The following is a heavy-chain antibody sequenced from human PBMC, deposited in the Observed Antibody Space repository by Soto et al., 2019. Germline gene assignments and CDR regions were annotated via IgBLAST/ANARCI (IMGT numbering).Heavy chain of an antibody. D-gene: IGHD6-13*01. CDR1: GFTFSSYA. J-gene: IGHJ4*02. CDR3: ARLFNPGSAAGLDY. Sequence: GGSLRLSCAASGFTFSSYAMNWVRQAPGKGLEWVSTIGGSDGRTNYADSVKGRFTISRDNSKNTLYLQMSSLKASDTATYYCARLFNPGSAAGLDYWGQGALVTVSS. V-gene: IGHV3-23*01. CDR2: IGGSDGRT.